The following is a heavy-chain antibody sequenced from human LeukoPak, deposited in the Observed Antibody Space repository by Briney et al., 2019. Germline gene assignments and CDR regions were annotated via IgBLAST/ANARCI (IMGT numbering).Heavy chain of an antibody. D-gene: IGHD5-24*01. Sequence: GGSLRLSCAASGFTFSSYWMSWVRQAPGKGLEWVSDISGSGDNTYYSDSVKGRFTISRDNSKNTLYLQMSSLRAEDTAVYYCAKGRVATIFSWGQGTLVTVSS. CDR2: ISGSGDNT. CDR1: GFTFSSYW. J-gene: IGHJ4*02. CDR3: AKGRVATIFS. V-gene: IGHV3-23*01.